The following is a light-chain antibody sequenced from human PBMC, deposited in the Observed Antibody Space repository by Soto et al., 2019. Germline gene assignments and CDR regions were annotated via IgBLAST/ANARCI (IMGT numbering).Light chain of an antibody. V-gene: IGLV1-47*01. Sequence: QSVLTQPPSASGTPGQRVTISCSGSSSNIGRNYVFWYQQFPGTAPKLLIYRSNQRPSGVPDRFSGSESGTSASLAISGLRSEDEADYYCATWDDSLSGWVFGGGTQLTV. CDR3: ATWDDSLSGWV. CDR1: SSNIGRNY. CDR2: RSN. J-gene: IGLJ3*02.